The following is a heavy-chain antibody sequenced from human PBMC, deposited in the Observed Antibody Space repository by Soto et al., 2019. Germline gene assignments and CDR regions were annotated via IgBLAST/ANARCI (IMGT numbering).Heavy chain of an antibody. V-gene: IGHV1-8*01. CDR2: MNPNSGNT. D-gene: IGHD6-6*01. CDR1: GYTFTSYD. CDR3: ARASPPFLKSRLSAARPFIRADI. J-gene: IGHJ3*02. Sequence: ASVKVSCKASGYTFTSYDINWVRQATGQGLEWMGWMNPNSGNTGYAQKFQGRVTMTRNTSISTAYMELSSLRSEDTAVYYCARASPPFLKSRLSAARPFIRADIWGQGTMVTVSS.